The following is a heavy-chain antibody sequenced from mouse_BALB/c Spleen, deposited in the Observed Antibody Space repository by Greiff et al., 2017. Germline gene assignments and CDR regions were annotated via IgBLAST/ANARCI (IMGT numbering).Heavy chain of an antibody. CDR2: ISDGGSYT. CDR3: ARGGVYYFDY. J-gene: IGHJ2*01. V-gene: IGHV5-4*02. Sequence: EVQGVESGGGLVKPGGSLKLSCAASGFTFSDYYMYWVRQTPEKRLEWVATISDGGSYTYYPDSVKGRFTISRDNAKNNLYLQMSSLKSEDTAMYYCARGGVYYFDYWGQGTTLTVSS. CDR1: GFTFSDYY.